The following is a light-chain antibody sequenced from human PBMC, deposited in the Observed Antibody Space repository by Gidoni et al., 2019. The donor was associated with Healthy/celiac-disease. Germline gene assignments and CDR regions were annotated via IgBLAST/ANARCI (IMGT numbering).Light chain of an antibody. CDR1: QSISSY. J-gene: IGKJ4*01. CDR3: RQSYSTPV. CDR2: AAS. V-gene: IGKV1-39*01. Sequence: DIQMTQSPSPLSASVGDRVTITCRASQSISSYLNWYQQKPGKAPKLLIYAASSLQSGVPSRFSGSGSGTDFTLTISSLQPEDFATYYCRQSYSTPVFGGGTKVEIK.